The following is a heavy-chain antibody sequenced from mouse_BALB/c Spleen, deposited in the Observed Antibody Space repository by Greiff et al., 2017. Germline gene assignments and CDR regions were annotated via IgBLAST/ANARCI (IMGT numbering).Heavy chain of an antibody. J-gene: IGHJ4*01. V-gene: IGHV1S81*02. CDR3: ARRHYDYDDAMDY. CDR2: INPSNGRT. D-gene: IGHD2-4*01. CDR1: GYTFTSYW. Sequence: VQLQQPGAELVKPGASVKLSCKASGYTFTSYWMHWVKQRPGQGLEWIGEINPSNGRTNYNEKFKSKATLTVDKSSSTAYMQLSSLTSEDSAVYYCARRHYDYDDAMDYWGQGTSVTVSS.